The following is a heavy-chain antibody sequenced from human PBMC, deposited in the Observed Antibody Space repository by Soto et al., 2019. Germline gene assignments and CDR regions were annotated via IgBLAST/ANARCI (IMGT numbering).Heavy chain of an antibody. J-gene: IGHJ4*02. V-gene: IGHV1-69*01. D-gene: IGHD5-18*01. Sequence: QVQLVQSGAEVKKPGSSVKVSCKASGGTFSSYAISCVRQAPGQGLEWMGGIIPIFGTANYAQKFQGRVTITADESTSTAYMELSSLRSEDTAVYYCARDRLLRGAMEPLFYWGQRTLVTVSS. CDR1: GGTFSSYA. CDR2: IIPIFGTA. CDR3: ARDRLLRGAMEPLFY.